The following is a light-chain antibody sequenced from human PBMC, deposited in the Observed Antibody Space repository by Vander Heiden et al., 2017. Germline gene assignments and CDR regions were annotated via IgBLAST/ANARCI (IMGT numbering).Light chain of an antibody. V-gene: IGKV3-11*01. Sequence: EIVMTQSPAILSLSPGERATISCRARQSVSSYLAWYQQKRGQAPSLLIYVASNCATGIPASVSGSGCGTEFTLTISSLEPEDLAVYFCQPRSYWPPALTFGGGTKVGIK. CDR3: QPRSYWPPALT. J-gene: IGKJ4*01. CDR2: VAS. CDR1: QSVSSY.